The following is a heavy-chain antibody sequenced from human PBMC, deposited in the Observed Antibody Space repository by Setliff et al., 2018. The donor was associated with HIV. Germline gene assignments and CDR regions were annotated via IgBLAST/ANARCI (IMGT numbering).Heavy chain of an antibody. Sequence: SETLSLTCAVYGESFSDYYWSWIRQPPGKGLEWIGEITHSGSTNYNPALKSRVTISVDTSKNHFTLNLTSVTAADTAVYYCARGRDYVWGSYRPRRYYYYNMDVWGKGTTVTVSS. D-gene: IGHD3-16*02. V-gene: IGHV4-34*01. J-gene: IGHJ6*03. CDR1: GESFSDYY. CDR3: ARGRDYVWGSYRPRRYYYYNMDV. CDR2: ITHSGST.